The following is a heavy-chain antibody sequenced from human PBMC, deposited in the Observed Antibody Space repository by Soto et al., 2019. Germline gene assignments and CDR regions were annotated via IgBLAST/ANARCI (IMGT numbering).Heavy chain of an antibody. Sequence: QVQLVQSGAEMRKPGASVMVSCKASGYTFTSYAMNWVRQAPGPRLEWMGWINGGNGDTKYSQRFQDRVTITRDTSANTVYMELSSLTSEDTAIYYCAKVLLTYTSGWYHPHFDYWGQGTLVTVSS. CDR3: AKVLLTYTSGWYHPHFDY. CDR2: INGGNGDT. V-gene: IGHV1-3*01. CDR1: GYTFTSYA. J-gene: IGHJ4*02. D-gene: IGHD6-19*01.